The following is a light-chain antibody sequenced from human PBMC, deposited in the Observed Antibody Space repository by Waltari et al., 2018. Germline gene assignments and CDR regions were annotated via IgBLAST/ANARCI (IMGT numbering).Light chain of an antibody. CDR3: QTGGQGTWV. V-gene: IGLV4-69*01. CDR1: SGHSSNI. CDR2: VNSDGSH. J-gene: IGLJ3*02. Sequence: QLVLTQSPSASASLGASVKLTCTLSSGHSSNIIAWLQQQPEKGPRYLMKVNSDGSHSKGDGIPDRCSGSSSGAERYLAISSLQSEDEADYYCQTGGQGTWVFGGGTKLTVL.